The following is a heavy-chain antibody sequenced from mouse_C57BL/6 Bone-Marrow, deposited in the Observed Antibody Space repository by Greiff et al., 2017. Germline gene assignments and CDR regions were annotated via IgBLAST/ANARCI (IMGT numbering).Heavy chain of an antibody. Sequence: QVQLQQSGPGLVQPSQSLSITCTVSGFSLTSYGVHWVRQSPGKGLEWLGVIWRGGSTDYDAAFMSRLSITKDNSKSQVFFKMNSLPADDTAIYYCAKNRAYGNFYLDYWGRGTTLTVSS. V-gene: IGHV2-5*01. CDR1: GFSLTSYG. J-gene: IGHJ2*01. D-gene: IGHD2-1*01. CDR3: AKNRAYGNFYLDY. CDR2: IWRGGST.